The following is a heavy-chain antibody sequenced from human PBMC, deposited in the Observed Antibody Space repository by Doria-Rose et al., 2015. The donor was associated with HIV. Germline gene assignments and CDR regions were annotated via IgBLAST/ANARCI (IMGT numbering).Heavy chain of an antibody. V-gene: IGHV2-26*01. Sequence: QVQLVQSGPVLVKPTETLTLTCTVSGVSLSSPGMGVSWIRQPPGKALEWLANIFPDDDRSYNTSLKSRLTISSRTSKSQVVLTMTDMDPVDTATYYCARIKSSRWYHKYYFDFWGQGTLVIVSA. CDR3: ARIKSSRWYHKYYFDF. CDR1: GVSLSSPGMG. CDR2: IFPDDDR. J-gene: IGHJ4*02. D-gene: IGHD6-13*01.